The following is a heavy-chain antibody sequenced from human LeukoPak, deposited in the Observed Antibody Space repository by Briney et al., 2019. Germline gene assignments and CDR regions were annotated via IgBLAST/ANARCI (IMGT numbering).Heavy chain of an antibody. J-gene: IGHJ3*02. D-gene: IGHD3-22*01. V-gene: IGHV3-23*01. CDR3: AKTYYYDSSGPGAFDI. CDR2: ISGSGGST. CDR1: GFTFSSYA. Sequence: PGGSLRLSCAASGFTFSSYAMSWVRQAPGKGLEWVSAISGSGGSTYYADSVKGRFTISRDNSKNTLYLQMNSLRAEDTAVYYCAKTYYYDSSGPGAFDIWGQGTMVTVSS.